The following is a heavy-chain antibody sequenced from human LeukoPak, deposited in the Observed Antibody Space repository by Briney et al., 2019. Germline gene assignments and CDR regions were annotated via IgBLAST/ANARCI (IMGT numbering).Heavy chain of an antibody. D-gene: IGHD6-13*01. CDR1: GFTFSSYV. J-gene: IGHJ4*02. V-gene: IGHV3-23*01. CDR2: ISGSGGST. Sequence: QAGGSLRLSCAASGFTFSSYVMSWVRQAPGKGLEWVSAISGSGGSTYYADSVKGRFTISRDNSKNTLYLQMNSLRAEDTAVYYCAKTLGSYIAAAAKGGFDYWGQGTLVTVSS. CDR3: AKTLGSYIAAAAKGGFDY.